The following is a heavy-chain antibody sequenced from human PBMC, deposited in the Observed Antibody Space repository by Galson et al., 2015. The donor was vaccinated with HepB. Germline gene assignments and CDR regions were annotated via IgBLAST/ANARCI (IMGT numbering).Heavy chain of an antibody. CDR1: GFTFSYYA. CDR2: ITPSGDNT. V-gene: IGHV3-23*01. Sequence: SLRLSCAASGFTFSYYAMSWVRQAPGKGLEWVSAITPSGDNTYSADSMKGRFTISRDNSQSTLFLQMNGLRADDTAIYFCAKVFPEKTDGWYRQALYYFDSWGQGTRLTVSS. J-gene: IGHJ4*02. D-gene: IGHD6-19*01. CDR3: AKVFPEKTDGWYRQALYYFDS.